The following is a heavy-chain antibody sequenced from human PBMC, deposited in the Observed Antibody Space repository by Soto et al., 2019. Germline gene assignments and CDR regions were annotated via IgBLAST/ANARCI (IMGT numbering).Heavy chain of an antibody. D-gene: IGHD1-7*01. CDR3: ARRVSGNYDY. J-gene: IGHJ4*02. CDR2: ISSNGGTT. Sequence: EVQLAESGGGMVQPGGSLRLSCVASGFTFSSYDMHWVRQAPGKGLEYVSSISSNGGTTYYGNSVKGRFTISRDNSKNTLYLQMGSLRAEDMAVYYCARRVSGNYDYWAQGTLVTVSS. V-gene: IGHV3-64*01. CDR1: GFTFSSYD.